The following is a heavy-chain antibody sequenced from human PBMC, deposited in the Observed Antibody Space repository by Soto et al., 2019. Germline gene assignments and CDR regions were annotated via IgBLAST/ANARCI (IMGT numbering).Heavy chain of an antibody. J-gene: IGHJ6*02. V-gene: IGHV4-39*07. CDR3: ARVPDV. Sequence: SETLSLTCTVSGGSIISGDYYWGWIRQYPGKGLEWIGSIYYTGSTYYNPSLKSRVTISVDRSKNQFSLKLSSVTAADTAVYYCARVPDVWGQGTTVTVSS. CDR2: IYYTGST. CDR1: GGSIISGDYY.